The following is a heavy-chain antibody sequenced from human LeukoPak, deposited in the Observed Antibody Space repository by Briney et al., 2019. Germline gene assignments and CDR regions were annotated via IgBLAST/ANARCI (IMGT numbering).Heavy chain of an antibody. D-gene: IGHD6-19*01. CDR2: ISGSGGST. CDR3: SKTIAVADPTDY. CDR1: GFTFSSYA. V-gene: IGHV3-23*01. Sequence: GGSLRLSCAASGFTFSSYAMSWVRQAPGKGLEWVSAISGSGGSTYCADFVKGRFTISRDNSKNTLYLQMNSLRAEDTAVYYCSKTIAVADPTDYWGQGTLVTVSS. J-gene: IGHJ4*02.